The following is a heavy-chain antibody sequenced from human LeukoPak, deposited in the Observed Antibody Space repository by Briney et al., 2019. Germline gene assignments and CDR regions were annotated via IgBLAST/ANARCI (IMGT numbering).Heavy chain of an antibody. D-gene: IGHD6-19*01. CDR3: ARDSGSGWYEDWFDP. CDR1: GFTFSSYE. Sequence: PGGSLRLSCAASGFTFSSYEMNWVRQAPGKGLEWVSYISSSSSYIYYADSVKGRFTISRDNAKNSLYLQMNSLRAEDTAVYYCARDSGSGWYEDWFDPWGQGTLVTVSS. J-gene: IGHJ5*02. CDR2: ISSSSSYI. V-gene: IGHV3-21*05.